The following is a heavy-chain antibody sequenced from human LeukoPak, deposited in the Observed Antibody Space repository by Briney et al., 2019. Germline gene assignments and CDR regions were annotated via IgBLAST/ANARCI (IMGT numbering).Heavy chain of an antibody. CDR1: GDSINSNY. Sequence: PSGTLSLSGTVSGDSINSNYWSWIRQPPGKELEWIGLIYTSGSANYNPSLQSRVTISVDTSENQFSLKLSSVTAADTAVYYCAKEFGYWGQGTLVTVSS. CDR3: AKEFGY. CDR2: IYTSGSA. D-gene: IGHD3-16*01. J-gene: IGHJ4*02. V-gene: IGHV4-4*08.